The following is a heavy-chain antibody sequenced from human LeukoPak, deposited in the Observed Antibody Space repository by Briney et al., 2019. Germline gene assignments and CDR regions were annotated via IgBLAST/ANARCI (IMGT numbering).Heavy chain of an antibody. CDR1: GYTFTSYD. CDR2: MNPNSGNT. J-gene: IGHJ6*02. D-gene: IGHD3-22*01. V-gene: IGHV1-8*01. Sequence: ASVKVSCKASGYTFTSYDINWVRQAPGQGLEWMGWMNPNSGNTGYAQKFQGRVTMTRNTSISTAYMELSSLRSEDTAVYYCARGTMIVVAKDYYYGMDVWGQGTTVTVSS. CDR3: ARGTMIVVAKDYYYGMDV.